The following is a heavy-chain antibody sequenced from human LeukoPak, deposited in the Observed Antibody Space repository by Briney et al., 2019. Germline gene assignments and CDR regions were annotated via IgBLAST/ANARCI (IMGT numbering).Heavy chain of an antibody. Sequence: GGSLRLSCAASGFTFSSYWMHWVRQAPRKGLVWVSRISTDGSSTTYADSVKGRFTISRDNAKDTLYLQMNSLRAEDTAVYYCAGHHQAYSRTYWGQGTLVTGSS. CDR3: AGHHQAYSRTY. CDR1: GFTFSSYW. D-gene: IGHD6-13*01. J-gene: IGHJ4*02. CDR2: ISTDGSST. V-gene: IGHV3-74*01.